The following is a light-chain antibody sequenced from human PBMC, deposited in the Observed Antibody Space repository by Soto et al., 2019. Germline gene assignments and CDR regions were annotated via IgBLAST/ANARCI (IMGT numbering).Light chain of an antibody. Sequence: DIVMTQSPDSLAVSLGERATINCKSSQSVLYSSNNKNYLAWYQQKPGQPPKLLIYWASTRESGVPDRFSGSGSGTDFTLTISSLQAEDVAVYYCQQYYRIPWTFGQGTKV. CDR1: QSVLYSSNNKNY. V-gene: IGKV4-1*01. CDR3: QQYYRIPWT. J-gene: IGKJ1*01. CDR2: WAS.